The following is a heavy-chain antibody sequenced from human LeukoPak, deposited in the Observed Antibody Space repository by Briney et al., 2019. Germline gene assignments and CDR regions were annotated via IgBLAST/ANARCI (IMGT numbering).Heavy chain of an antibody. CDR3: ARVEGYQQLVNWFDP. CDR1: GGSISRFY. CDR2: IYYTGST. Sequence: PSETLSLTCTVSGGSISRFYWSWIRQPPGKGLEWIGYIYYTGSTNYNPSLKSRVTISVDTSKNQFSLKLSSVTAADTAVYYCARVEGYQQLVNWFDPWGQGTLVTVSS. D-gene: IGHD6-13*01. J-gene: IGHJ5*02. V-gene: IGHV4-59*12.